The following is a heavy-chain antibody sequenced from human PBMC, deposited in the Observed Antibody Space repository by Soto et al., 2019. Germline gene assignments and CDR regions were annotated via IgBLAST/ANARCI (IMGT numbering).Heavy chain of an antibody. J-gene: IGHJ5*02. CDR2: INHSGST. Sequence: SETLSLTCAVYGGSFSGYYWSWIRQPPGKGLEWIGEINHSGSTNYNPSLKSRVTISVDTSKNQFSLKLSSVTAADTAVYNCARGDGTVTSRWFDPWGQGTLVTVSS. D-gene: IGHD4-4*01. CDR3: ARGDGTVTSRWFDP. CDR1: GGSFSGYY. V-gene: IGHV4-34*01.